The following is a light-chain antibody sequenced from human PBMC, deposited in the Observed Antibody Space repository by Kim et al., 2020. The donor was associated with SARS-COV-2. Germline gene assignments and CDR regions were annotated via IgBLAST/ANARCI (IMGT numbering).Light chain of an antibody. CDR1: SSDVGGYNY. V-gene: IGLV2-11*01. J-gene: IGLJ3*02. CDR2: DVS. Sequence: GQSVTISCTGTSSDVGGYNYVSWYQQHPGKAPKLMIYDVSKRPSGVPDRFSGSKSGNTASLTISGLQAEDEADYYCCSYAGSSWVFGGGTQLTVL. CDR3: CSYAGSSWV.